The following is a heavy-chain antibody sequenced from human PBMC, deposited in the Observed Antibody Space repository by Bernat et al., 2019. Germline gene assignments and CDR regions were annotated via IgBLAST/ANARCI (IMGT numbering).Heavy chain of an antibody. D-gene: IGHD4-17*01. Sequence: EVQLVESGGGLVKPGGSLRLSCAASGFTFSNAWMSWVRQAPGKGLEWVGRIKSKTDGGTTDYAAPVKGRFTISRDDSKNTLYLQMNSLKTEDTAVYYCTTGVTTLHWHFDLWGRGTLVTVSS. CDR1: GFTFSNAW. CDR3: TTGVTTLHWHFDL. V-gene: IGHV3-15*01. CDR2: IKSKTDGGTT. J-gene: IGHJ2*01.